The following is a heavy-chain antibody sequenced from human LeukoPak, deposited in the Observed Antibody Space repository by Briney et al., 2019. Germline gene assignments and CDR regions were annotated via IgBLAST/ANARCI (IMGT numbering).Heavy chain of an antibody. CDR3: ARGGYCSGGSCPTGPIDY. Sequence: PSETLSLTCAVYGGSFSGYYWSWIRQPPGKGLEWIGEINHSGTTNYNPSLKSRVTISVDTSKDQFSLKLSSVTAADTAAYYCARGGYCSGGSCPTGPIDYWGQGTLVTVSS. D-gene: IGHD2-15*01. CDR1: GGSFSGYY. V-gene: IGHV4-34*01. CDR2: INHSGTT. J-gene: IGHJ4*02.